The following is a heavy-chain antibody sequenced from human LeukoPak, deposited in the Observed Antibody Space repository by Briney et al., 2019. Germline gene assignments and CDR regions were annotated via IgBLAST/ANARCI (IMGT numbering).Heavy chain of an antibody. J-gene: IGHJ6*02. CDR3: ARDGSDILTGYPGYYYYGMDV. CDR2: ISSSGKTI. CDR1: GFTFSSYE. Sequence: PGGSLRLSCAASGFTFSSYEMNWVRQAPGKGLEWVSYISSSGKTIYYADSVKGRFTISRDNSKNTLYLQMNSLRAEDTAVYYCARDGSDILTGYPGYYYYGMDVWGQGTTVTVSS. D-gene: IGHD3-9*01. V-gene: IGHV3-48*03.